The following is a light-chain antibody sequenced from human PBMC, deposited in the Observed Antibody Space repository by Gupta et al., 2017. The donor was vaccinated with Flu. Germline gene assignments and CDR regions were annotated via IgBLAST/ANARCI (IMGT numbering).Light chain of an antibody. CDR1: GANYD. J-gene: IGLJ3*02. CDR3: QSYDSSLSGLV. V-gene: IGLV1-40*01. CDR2: GND. Sequence: QSVLTPPPSVSGAPGQRVTISCTGSGANYDVPWSQPIPETAPKLLIYGNDCRPSGVPDRFSGSKSGTSASVVITGLQAEDEGDYYCQSYDSSLSGLVFGGGTKLTVL.